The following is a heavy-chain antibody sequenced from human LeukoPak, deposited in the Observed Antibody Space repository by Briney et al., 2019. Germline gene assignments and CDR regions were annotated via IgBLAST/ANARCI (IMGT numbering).Heavy chain of an antibody. CDR3: ARSAEYCDY. J-gene: IGHJ4*02. V-gene: IGHV4-38-2*01. CDR2: IYHSGST. Sequence: PSETLSLTCAVSGSSISSGYYWGWIRQPPGKGLERIGGIYHSGSTYYNPSLKSRVTISVDTSKNQFSLKLSSVTAADTAVYYCARSAEYCDYWGQGTLVTVSS. CDR1: GSSISSGYY.